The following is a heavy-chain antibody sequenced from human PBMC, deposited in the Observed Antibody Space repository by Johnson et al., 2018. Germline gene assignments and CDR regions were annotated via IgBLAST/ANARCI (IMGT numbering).Heavy chain of an antibody. CDR3: ARAADDYYYMDV. Sequence: QVQLQQWGAGLLKPSETLSLTCAVYGGSFSGYYWSWIRQPPGKGLEWIGEINHSGSTNYHPSLKSRVTISVDTSKNQFSLKVSSVTAAATAVYYCARAADDYYYMDVWGQGTTVTVSS. V-gene: IGHV4-34*01. CDR1: GGSFSGYY. CDR2: INHSGST. J-gene: IGHJ6*03.